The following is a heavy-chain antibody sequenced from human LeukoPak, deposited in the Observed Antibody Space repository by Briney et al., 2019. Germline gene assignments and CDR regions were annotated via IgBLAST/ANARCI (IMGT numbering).Heavy chain of an antibody. V-gene: IGHV1-46*01. CDR1: GYTFTSYY. CDR2: INPSGGST. D-gene: IGHD2-2*02. J-gene: IGHJ3*02. CDR3: AREPDIVVVPAAINAFDI. Sequence: ASVKVSCKASGYTFTSYYMHWVRQAPGQGLEWMGIINPSGGSTSYAQKFQGRVTMTRDTSTSTVYMELSSLRSEDTAVYYCAREPDIVVVPAAINAFDIWGQGTMVTVSS.